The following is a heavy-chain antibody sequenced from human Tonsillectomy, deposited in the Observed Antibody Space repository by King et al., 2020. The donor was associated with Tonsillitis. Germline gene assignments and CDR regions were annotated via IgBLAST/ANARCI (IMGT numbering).Heavy chain of an antibody. CDR3: ARLLSSSDYYYYYFYMDV. V-gene: IGHV4-59*08. CDR1: GGSISGYY. CDR2: SYYTGSP. Sequence: QLQESGPGLVKPSETLSLTCTVSGGSISGYYWSWIRQPPGKGLEWIGYSYYTGSPNYNPSLKSRVTISVDPSKNQFSLKLSSVTAADTAVYYCARLLSSSDYYYYYFYMDVWGKGTTVTVSS. J-gene: IGHJ6*03. D-gene: IGHD6-6*01.